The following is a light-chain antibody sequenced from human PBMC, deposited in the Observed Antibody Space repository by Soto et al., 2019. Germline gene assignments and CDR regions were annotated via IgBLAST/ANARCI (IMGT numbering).Light chain of an antibody. CDR1: QSISSY. CDR3: QQSYSTPYT. V-gene: IGKV1-39*01. J-gene: IGKJ2*01. Sequence: DLQMTQSPSSLSASVGDRVTITCRASQSISSYVNWYQQKPGKAPKLLIYAASTLQSGVPSRFSGSGSGTDFTLTISSLQPEDFATYYCQQSYSTPYTFGQGTKLEIK. CDR2: AAS.